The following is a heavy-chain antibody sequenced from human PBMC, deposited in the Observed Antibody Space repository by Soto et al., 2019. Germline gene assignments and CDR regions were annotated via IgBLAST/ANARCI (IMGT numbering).Heavy chain of an antibody. V-gene: IGHV4-34*01. CDR2: INHSGST. CDR1: GGSFSGYY. Sequence: PSETLSLTCAVSGGSFSGYYWSWIRQPPGKGLEWIGEINHSGSTNYNPSLKSRVTISVDTSKNQFSLKLSSVTAADTAVYYCARGEEGPTYYYYYYGMDVWGQGTTVTVSS. J-gene: IGHJ6*02. CDR3: ARGEEGPTYYYYYYGMDV.